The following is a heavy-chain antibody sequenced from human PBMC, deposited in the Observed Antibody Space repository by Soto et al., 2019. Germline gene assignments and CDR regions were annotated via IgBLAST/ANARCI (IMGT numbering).Heavy chain of an antibody. D-gene: IGHD3-16*01. J-gene: IGHJ4*02. CDR1: GFTFSNSA. Sequence: EVQLVESGGGLVQPGGSLRLSCAASGFTFSNSAMNWVRQAPGKGLEWVAYISSSSSTIYYADSVKGRFTISRDNANNSLYLQMISLRAEDTAVYYCARLRGFFDYWGQGTLVTVSS. CDR3: ARLRGFFDY. V-gene: IGHV3-48*01. CDR2: ISSSSSTI.